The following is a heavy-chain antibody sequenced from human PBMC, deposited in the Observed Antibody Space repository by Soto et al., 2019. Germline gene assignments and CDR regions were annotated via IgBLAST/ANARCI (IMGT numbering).Heavy chain of an antibody. CDR1: GYSISSGYY. CDR3: ARVRGYSGYDPFDY. D-gene: IGHD5-12*01. CDR2: IYHSGST. J-gene: IGHJ4*02. Sequence: ETLSLTCAVSGYSISSGYYWGLVRQPPGKGLEWIGSIYHSGSTYYNPSLKSRVTISGDTSKNQFSLKLSSVTAADKAVYYCARVRGYSGYDPFDYWGQGTLVTVSS. V-gene: IGHV4-38-2*01.